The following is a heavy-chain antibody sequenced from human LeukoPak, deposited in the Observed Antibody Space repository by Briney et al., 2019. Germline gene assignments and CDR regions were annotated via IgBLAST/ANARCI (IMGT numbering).Heavy chain of an antibody. D-gene: IGHD3-10*01. V-gene: IGHV1-8*01. CDR1: GYTFTSYD. CDR2: MNPNSGNT. J-gene: IGHJ4*02. Sequence: ASVKASCKASGYTFTSYDINWVRQATGQGLEWMGWMNPNSGNTGYAQKFQGRVTMTRDTSTSTVYMELSSLRSEDTAVYYCARHMVRDSNGFDYWGQGTLVTVSS. CDR3: ARHMVRDSNGFDY.